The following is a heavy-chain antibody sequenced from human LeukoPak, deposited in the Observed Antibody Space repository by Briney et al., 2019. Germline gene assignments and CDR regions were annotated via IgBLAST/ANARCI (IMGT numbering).Heavy chain of an antibody. CDR1: GYSFTSYW. J-gene: IGHJ3*02. V-gene: IGHV5-51*01. CDR3: ARTDIVATIGNGAFDI. D-gene: IGHD5-12*01. Sequence: GESLKISCKGSGYSFTSYWIGWVRQMPGKGLEWMGIICPGDSDTRYSPSFQGQVTISADKSIGTAYLQWSSLKASDTAMYYCARTDIVATIGNGAFDIWGQGTMVTVSS. CDR2: ICPGDSDT.